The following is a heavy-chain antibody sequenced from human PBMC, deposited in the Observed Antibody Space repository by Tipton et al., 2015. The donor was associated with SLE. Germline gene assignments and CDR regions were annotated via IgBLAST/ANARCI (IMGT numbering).Heavy chain of an antibody. V-gene: IGHV4-59*01. D-gene: IGHD3-3*01. J-gene: IGHJ5*02. CDR2: FYYSGST. CDR3: ARGGTVFGVVLNWFDP. Sequence: GLVKPSETLSLTCTVSGGSMSTYYWNWIRQFPGKGLEWIGYFYYSGSTNYNPSLKSRVTTSLDKSKNQFSLKLSSVTAADTAVYYCARGGTVFGVVLNWFDPWGQGTLVTVPS. CDR1: GGSMSTYY.